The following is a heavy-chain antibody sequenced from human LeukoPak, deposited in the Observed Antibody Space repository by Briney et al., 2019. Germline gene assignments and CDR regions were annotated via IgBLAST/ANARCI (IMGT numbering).Heavy chain of an antibody. V-gene: IGHV3-30-3*01. CDR3: ASMKVIKGASLEY. D-gene: IGHD1-1*01. CDR2: ISFDETKK. Sequence: PGGPLRLSCAASGFSFSEYAMHWVRQAPGKGLEWVAVISFDETKKYYADSVKGRFTISRDNSHNTLFLQMNRLKTEDTAVYCCASMKVIKGASLEYWGQGSLVTVS. J-gene: IGHJ4*02. CDR1: GFSFSEYA.